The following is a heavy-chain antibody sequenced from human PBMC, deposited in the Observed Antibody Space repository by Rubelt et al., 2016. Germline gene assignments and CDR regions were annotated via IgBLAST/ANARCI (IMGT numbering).Heavy chain of an antibody. J-gene: IGHJ4*02. V-gene: IGHV5-10-1*01. CDR2: IDPSVSYS. Sequence: RISCHGSGYSFTSYWINWVRQMPGKGLEWMGRIDPSVSYSNYSPSFQGHVTISAAKSTSTAYLQWSSLQASDTAMYYCARPYFYDRRGFHFDYWGQGSLVTVSA. CDR3: ARPYFYDRRGFHFDY. D-gene: IGHD3-22*01. CDR1: GYSFTSYW.